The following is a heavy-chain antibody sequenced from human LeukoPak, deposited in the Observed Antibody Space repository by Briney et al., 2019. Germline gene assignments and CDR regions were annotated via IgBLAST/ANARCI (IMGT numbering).Heavy chain of an antibody. V-gene: IGHV3-7*03. CDR1: GFTLSSDC. CDR2: VNRDGSET. CDR3: ARNNGMDV. J-gene: IGHJ6*02. Sequence: GGSLKLSCAASGFTLSSDCMIWVRHVPGRGQEWVANVNRDGSETYYLDSVKGRFTISKDNAKNSLYLQMNSLRAEDTALYHCARNNGMDVWGQGTTVIVSS.